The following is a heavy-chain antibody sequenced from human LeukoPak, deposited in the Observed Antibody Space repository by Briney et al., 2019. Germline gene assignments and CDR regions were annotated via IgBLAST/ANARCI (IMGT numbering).Heavy chain of an antibody. CDR1: GFTFSTYW. CDR2: IKPDGGET. Sequence: GGSLRLSCAASGFTFSTYWMSWVRQAPGKGLEWVANIKPDGGETYYVDSLMGRFTISRDNAKNSLYLQMTSLRAEDTAVYYRRREFGRNEYPDYWGQGTLVTVSS. CDR3: RREFGRNEYPDY. J-gene: IGHJ4*02. V-gene: IGHV3-7*01. D-gene: IGHD1-1*01.